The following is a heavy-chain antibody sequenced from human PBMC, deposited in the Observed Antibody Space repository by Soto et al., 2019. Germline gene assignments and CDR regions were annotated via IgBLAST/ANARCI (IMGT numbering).Heavy chain of an antibody. CDR1: GFTFSSYA. Sequence: GGSLRLSCAASGFTFSSYAMHWVRQAPGKGLEWVAVISYDGSNKYYADSVKGRFTISRDNSKNTLYLQMNSLRAEDTAVYYCARDLAIAPDSYYYYGMDVWGQGTTVTVSS. J-gene: IGHJ6*02. V-gene: IGHV3-30-3*01. CDR2: ISYDGSNK. D-gene: IGHD6-25*01. CDR3: ARDLAIAPDSYYYYGMDV.